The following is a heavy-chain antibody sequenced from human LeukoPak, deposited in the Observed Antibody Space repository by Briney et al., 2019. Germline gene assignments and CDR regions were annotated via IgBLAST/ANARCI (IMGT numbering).Heavy chain of an antibody. J-gene: IGHJ6*04. CDR3: ARFDATPYGMDV. Sequence: GGSLRLSCAASGFTFSSYAMHWVRQAPGKGLEWVAVISYDGSNKYYADSVKGRFTISRDNAKNSLYLQMNSLRAEDTAVYYCARFDATPYGMDVWGKGTTVTVSS. CDR2: ISYDGSNK. V-gene: IGHV3-30*04. CDR1: GFTFSSYA.